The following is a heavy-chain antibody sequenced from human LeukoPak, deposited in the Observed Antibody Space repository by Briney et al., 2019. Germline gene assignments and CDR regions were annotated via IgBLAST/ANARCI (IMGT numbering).Heavy chain of an antibody. CDR3: ARFNIAAAAPGGYYYYMDV. V-gene: IGHV4-39*01. J-gene: IGHJ6*03. D-gene: IGHD6-13*01. CDR2: IYYSGGP. CDR1: GGSISSSSYY. Sequence: SETLSLTCTVSGGSISSSSYYWGWIRQPPGKGLEWIGSIYYSGGPYYNPSLKSRVTISVDTSKNQFSLKLSSVTAADTAVYYCARFNIAAAAPGGYYYYMDVWGKGTTVTVSS.